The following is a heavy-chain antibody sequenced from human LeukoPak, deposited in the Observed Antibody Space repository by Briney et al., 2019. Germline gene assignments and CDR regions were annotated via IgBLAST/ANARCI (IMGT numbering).Heavy chain of an antibody. Sequence: ASVKVSCKASGYTFTCYYMHWVRQAPGQGLEWMGWINPNSGGTNYAQKFQGRVTMTRDTSISTAYMELSRLRSDDTAVYYCARVGIYYDSSGYFDYWGQGTLVTVSS. V-gene: IGHV1-2*02. D-gene: IGHD3-22*01. CDR1: GYTFTCYY. CDR3: ARVGIYYDSSGYFDY. J-gene: IGHJ4*02. CDR2: INPNSGGT.